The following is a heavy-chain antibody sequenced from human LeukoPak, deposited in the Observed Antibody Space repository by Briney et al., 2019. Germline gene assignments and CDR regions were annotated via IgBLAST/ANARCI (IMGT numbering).Heavy chain of an antibody. J-gene: IGHJ6*02. Sequence: ASVKVSCKASGYTFTSYDINWVRQATGQGLEWMGWMNPNSGNTGYAQKFQGRVTMTRNTSISTAYMELSSLRSEDTAVYYCARGEIHYDFWSGYYGSYYYGMDVWGQGTTVTVS. CDR2: MNPNSGNT. D-gene: IGHD3-3*01. CDR1: GYTFTSYD. V-gene: IGHV1-8*01. CDR3: ARGEIHYDFWSGYYGSYYYGMDV.